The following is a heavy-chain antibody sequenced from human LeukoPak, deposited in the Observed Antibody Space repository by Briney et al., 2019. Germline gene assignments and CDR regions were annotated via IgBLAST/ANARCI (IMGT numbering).Heavy chain of an antibody. CDR1: GYTFTSYY. V-gene: IGHV1-46*03. D-gene: IGHD4-17*01. CDR3: ASVRGDYGETDSDAFDI. J-gene: IGHJ3*02. CDR2: INPSGGST. Sequence: ASVKVSCKASGYTFTSYYMHWVRQAPGQGLEWMGIINPSGGSTSYAQKFQGRVTMTRDTSTSTVYMELSSLRSEDTAVYYCASVRGDYGETDSDAFDIWGQGTMVTVSS.